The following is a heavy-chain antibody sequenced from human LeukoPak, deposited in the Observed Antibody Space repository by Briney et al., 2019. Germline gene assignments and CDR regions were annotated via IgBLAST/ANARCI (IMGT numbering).Heavy chain of an antibody. CDR1: GGTFSSYA. V-gene: IGHV1-69*01. J-gene: IGHJ4*02. Sequence: RASVKVSCKASGGTFSSYAISWVRQAPGQGLEWMGEIIPIFGTANYAQKFQGRVTITADESTSTAYMELSSLRSEDTAVYYCARERESGSYRYFDYWGQGTLVAVSS. CDR3: ARERESGSYRYFDY. D-gene: IGHD1-26*01. CDR2: IIPIFGTA.